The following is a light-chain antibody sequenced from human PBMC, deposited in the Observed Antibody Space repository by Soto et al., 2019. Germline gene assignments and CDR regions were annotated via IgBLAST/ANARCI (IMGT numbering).Light chain of an antibody. CDR3: SSYTSSTTLV. J-gene: IGLJ1*01. Sequence: QSALTQPASVSGSPGQSITISCTGTSSDVGGYNYVSWYQQHPGKVPKLMIYEVSNRPSGVSNRFSGSKSGNTASLTISGLQAEDEADYSCSSYTSSTTLVFGTGTKVTVL. V-gene: IGLV2-14*01. CDR2: EVS. CDR1: SSDVGGYNY.